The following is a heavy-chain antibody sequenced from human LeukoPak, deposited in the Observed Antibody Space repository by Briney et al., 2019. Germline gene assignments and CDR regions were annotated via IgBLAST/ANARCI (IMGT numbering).Heavy chain of an antibody. Sequence: PGGSLRLSCAASGFTFSGQAMSWVRRTPGKGLEWVSAISGGGNTYYADSVKGRFTISRDNSKNTLYLQMNSLRAEDTALYYCAKGHTVGAYWGQGTLVTVSS. D-gene: IGHD4-17*01. J-gene: IGHJ4*02. CDR3: AKGHTVGAY. CDR1: GFTFSGQA. CDR2: ISGGGNT. V-gene: IGHV3-23*01.